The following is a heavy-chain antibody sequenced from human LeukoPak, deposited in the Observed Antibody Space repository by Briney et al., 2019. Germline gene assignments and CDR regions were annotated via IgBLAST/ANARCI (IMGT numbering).Heavy chain of an antibody. CDR1: GFTFSSYA. CDR3: ARERARDYYYSMDV. J-gene: IGHJ6*02. V-gene: IGHV3-30*04. CDR2: ISYDGSNK. Sequence: PGRSLRLSCAASGFTFSSYAMHWVRQAPGKGLEWVAVISYDGSNKYYADSVKGRFTISRDNSKNTLYLQMNSLRAEDTAVYCCARERARDYYYSMDVWGQGTTVTVSS.